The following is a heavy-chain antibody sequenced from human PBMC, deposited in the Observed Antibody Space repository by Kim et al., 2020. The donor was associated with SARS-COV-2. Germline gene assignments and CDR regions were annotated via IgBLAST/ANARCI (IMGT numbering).Heavy chain of an antibody. J-gene: IGHJ3*02. Sequence: YYTPSLKSRVTISVDTSKNQFSLKLSSVTAADTAVYYCASPGTPGDAFDIWGQGTMVTVSS. CDR3: ASPGTPGDAFDI. V-gene: IGHV4-39*01.